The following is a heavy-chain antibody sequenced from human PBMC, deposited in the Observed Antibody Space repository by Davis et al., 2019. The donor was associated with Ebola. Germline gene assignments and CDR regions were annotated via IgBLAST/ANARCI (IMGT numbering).Heavy chain of an antibody. CDR2: IDIDGGRT. V-gene: IGHV3-74*01. CDR1: GFTFSSYS. J-gene: IGHJ4*02. Sequence: PGGSLRLSCAASGFTFSSYSMNWVRQAPGKGLVWVSRIDIDGGRTAYGDSVKGRFTISRDNAKNTVYLQMDSLTNDDTAVYYCAREMFQVGGRALDDWGQGTLVTVSS. D-gene: IGHD3-16*01. CDR3: AREMFQVGGRALDD.